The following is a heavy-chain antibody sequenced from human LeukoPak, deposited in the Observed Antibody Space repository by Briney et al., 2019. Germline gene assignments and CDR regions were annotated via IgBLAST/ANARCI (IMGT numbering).Heavy chain of an antibody. CDR2: ISHTGAT. V-gene: IGHV4-34*01. CDR1: GGSFNSYY. Sequence: SETLSLTCAVYGGSFNSYYWNWIRQPPGKGLEWIVEISHTGATKYNPSLKSRVTISLDTSKNQFSLKLSSVTAADTAMYYCARVSRGNSVGGDYWGQGTLVTVSS. J-gene: IGHJ4*02. CDR3: ARVSRGNSVGGDY. D-gene: IGHD4-23*01.